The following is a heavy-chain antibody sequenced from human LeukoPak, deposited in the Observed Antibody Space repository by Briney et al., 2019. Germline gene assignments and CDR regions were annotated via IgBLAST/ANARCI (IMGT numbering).Heavy chain of an antibody. J-gene: IGHJ6*02. CDR1: GGSISSYY. CDR3: ARGEIVPAAISPGDYYYNGMDV. CDR2: IYYSGST. V-gene: IGHV4-59*01. Sequence: PSETLSLTCTVSGGSISSYYWSWIRQPPGKGLEWIGYIYYSGSTNYNPSLKSRVTISVDTSKNQFSLKLSSVTAADTAVYYCARGEIVPAAISPGDYYYNGMDVWGQGTTVTVSS. D-gene: IGHD2-2*02.